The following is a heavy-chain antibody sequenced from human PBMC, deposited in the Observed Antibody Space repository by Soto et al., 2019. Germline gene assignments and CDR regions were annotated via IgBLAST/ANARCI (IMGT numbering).Heavy chain of an antibody. V-gene: IGHV4-34*01. J-gene: IGHJ2*01. Sequence: LVILCLTRAVDCGPFSDHYWSWIRQPPGKGLEWIGEINHSGSTNFNPSLKSRVSISVDTSKKQFSLKLSSVTAADTAVYYCAAHLKTTVTAYWYFDLWGRGTLVTVSS. D-gene: IGHD4-17*01. CDR3: AAHLKTTVTAYWYFDL. CDR2: INHSGST. CDR1: CGPFSDHY.